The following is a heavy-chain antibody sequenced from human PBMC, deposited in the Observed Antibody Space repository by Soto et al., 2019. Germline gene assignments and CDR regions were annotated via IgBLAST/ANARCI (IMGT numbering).Heavy chain of an antibody. CDR2: IKSKTDGGTT. Sequence: GGSLRLSCAASGFTFSNAWMNWVRQAPGKGLGWVGRIKSKTDGGTTDYAAPVKGRFTISRDDSKNTLYLQMNSLKTEDTAVYYCTTDLDIVVVPDILLDYWGQGTLVTVSS. CDR3: TTDLDIVVVPDILLDY. J-gene: IGHJ4*02. D-gene: IGHD2-2*03. V-gene: IGHV3-15*07. CDR1: GFTFSNAW.